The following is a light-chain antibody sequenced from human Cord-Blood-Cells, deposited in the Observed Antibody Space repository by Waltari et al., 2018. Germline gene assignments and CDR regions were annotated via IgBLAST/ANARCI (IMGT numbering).Light chain of an antibody. V-gene: IGLV2-8*01. J-gene: IGLJ2*01. CDR2: EVS. CDR1: SSDVGVYNY. Sequence: QSALTPPPSASGSSGQSVPISCTGTSSDVGVYNYVSWYQQHPGKAPKLMIYEVSKRPSGVPDRFSGSKSGNTASLTVSGLQAEDEADYYCSSYAGSNNVVFGGGTKLTVL. CDR3: SSYAGSNNVV.